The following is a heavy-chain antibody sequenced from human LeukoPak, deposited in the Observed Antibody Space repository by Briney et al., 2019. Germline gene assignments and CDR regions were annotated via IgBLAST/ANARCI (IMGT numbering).Heavy chain of an antibody. J-gene: IGHJ4*02. CDR2: LSYAGDNK. D-gene: IGHD5-18*01. CDR3: AKDHRYSYFFDY. CDR1: TFTLSTYS. Sequence: GGSLRLSCAASTFTLSTYSMNWVRQAPGKGLEWVALLSYAGDNKYYADSVQGRFTISRDNSKNTLYLQMNSLRAEDTAVYYCAKDHRYSYFFDYWGQGTLVTVSS. V-gene: IGHV3-30-3*01.